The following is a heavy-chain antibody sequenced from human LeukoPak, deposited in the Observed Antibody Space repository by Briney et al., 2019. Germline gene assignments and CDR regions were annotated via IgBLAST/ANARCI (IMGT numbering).Heavy chain of an antibody. Sequence: SETLSLTCAVSGDSISSSNWWSWVRQPPGKGLEWIGEIYHSGSTNYNPSLKSRVTISVDKSKNQFSLKLSSVTAADTAVYYCARANILTGYYPYYFDYWGQGTLVTVSS. J-gene: IGHJ4*02. CDR3: ARANILTGYYPYYFDY. CDR2: IYHSGST. CDR1: GDSISSSNW. D-gene: IGHD3-9*01. V-gene: IGHV4-4*02.